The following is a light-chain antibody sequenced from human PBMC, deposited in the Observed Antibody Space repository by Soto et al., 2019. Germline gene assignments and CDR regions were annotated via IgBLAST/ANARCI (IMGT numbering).Light chain of an antibody. J-gene: IGKJ1*01. CDR3: QQYNSYWT. CDR1: HSISSW. Sequence: DIQMTQSPSTLSASVGDRVTITCRASHSISSWLAWYQQKPGKAPNLLIYDASTLESGVPSRFSGSGSGTEFTLTISSPQPDDFATYYCQQYNSYWTFGQGTKVDIK. CDR2: DAS. V-gene: IGKV1-5*01.